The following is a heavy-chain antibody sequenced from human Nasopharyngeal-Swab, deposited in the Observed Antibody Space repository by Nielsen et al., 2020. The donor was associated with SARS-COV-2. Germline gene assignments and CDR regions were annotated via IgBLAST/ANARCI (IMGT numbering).Heavy chain of an antibody. V-gene: IGHV3-30*03. J-gene: IGHJ4*02. CDR2: VSYDRADK. CDR1: GFTFSAHG. CDR3: ARGNGSPTYFEY. D-gene: IGHD1-26*01. Sequence: GESLKTSCAASGFTFSAHGMHWVRQAPGKGLEWVAFVSYDRADKYYADSVKGRLTISRDNSRNTVYLQINSLRAEDTAVYFCARGNGSPTYFEYWGQGTLVTVSS.